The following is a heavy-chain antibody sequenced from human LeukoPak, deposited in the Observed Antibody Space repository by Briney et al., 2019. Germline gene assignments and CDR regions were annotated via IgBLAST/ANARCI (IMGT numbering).Heavy chain of an antibody. V-gene: IGHV4-59*08. Sequence: PSETLSLTCTVSGGSISSYYWSWIRQPPGKGLEWIGYIYYSGSTNYNPSLKSRVTISEGTSKNQLSLKLSSVTAADTAVYYCARVAAGIGFFQHWGQGTLVTVSS. CDR2: IYYSGST. J-gene: IGHJ1*01. CDR3: ARVAAGIGFFQH. CDR1: GGSISSYY. D-gene: IGHD6-13*01.